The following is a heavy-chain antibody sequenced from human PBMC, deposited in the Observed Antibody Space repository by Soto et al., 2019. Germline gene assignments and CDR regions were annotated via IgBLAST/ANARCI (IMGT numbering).Heavy chain of an antibody. Sequence: SQTLSLTCVISGDSVSSNSAAWDCIRQSPSRGLEWLGRTYYRSKWYNDYAVSVKSRITINPDTSKNHFSLQLNSVTPEDTAVYYCARSLGHFDSWGQGTLVTVSS. CDR2: TYYRSKWYN. J-gene: IGHJ4*02. CDR1: GDSVSSNSAA. V-gene: IGHV6-1*01. D-gene: IGHD7-27*01. CDR3: ARSLGHFDS.